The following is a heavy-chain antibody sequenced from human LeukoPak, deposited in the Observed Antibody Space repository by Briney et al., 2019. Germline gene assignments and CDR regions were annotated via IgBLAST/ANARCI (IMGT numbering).Heavy chain of an antibody. D-gene: IGHD2-21*02. V-gene: IGHV3-66*01. J-gene: IGHJ4*02. Sequence: GGSLRLSCAASRFTVSTNYMSWVRQAPGKGLEWVSLIDSGGFTYYADSVKGRFTISRDNSKNTLYLQVNGLRTEDTAVYYCAKDRLLNCRGDCYIFDYWGQGTLVTVSS. CDR3: AKDRLLNCRGDCYIFDY. CDR1: RFTVSTNY. CDR2: IDSGGFT.